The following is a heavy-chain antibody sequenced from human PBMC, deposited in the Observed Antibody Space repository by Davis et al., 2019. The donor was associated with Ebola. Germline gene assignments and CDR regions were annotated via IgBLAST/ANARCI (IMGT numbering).Heavy chain of an antibody. J-gene: IGHJ5*02. D-gene: IGHD1-26*01. CDR3: AKASGWSAWFDP. CDR2: ISGSGGST. Sequence: GESLKISCAASGFPFSSYAMSWVRQAPGKGLEWVSAISGSGGSTYYADSVKGRFTISRDNSKNTLYLQMNSLRAEDTAVYYCAKASGWSAWFDPWGQGTLVTVPS. CDR1: GFPFSSYA. V-gene: IGHV3-23*01.